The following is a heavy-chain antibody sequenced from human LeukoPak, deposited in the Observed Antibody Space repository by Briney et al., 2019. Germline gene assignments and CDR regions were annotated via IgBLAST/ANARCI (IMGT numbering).Heavy chain of an antibody. CDR1: GYSIRSGSY. Sequence: SETLSLTRDVSGYSIRSGSYWGWIRQPPGKGLEWIGCMFHSGDTYHNPSLKSRVTISADTSKNQFSLKLTSVTAADTAVYYCAKVGAYGDYARHDYWGQGTLVTVSS. CDR2: MFHSGDT. J-gene: IGHJ4*02. CDR3: AKVGAYGDYARHDY. D-gene: IGHD4-17*01. V-gene: IGHV4-38-2*01.